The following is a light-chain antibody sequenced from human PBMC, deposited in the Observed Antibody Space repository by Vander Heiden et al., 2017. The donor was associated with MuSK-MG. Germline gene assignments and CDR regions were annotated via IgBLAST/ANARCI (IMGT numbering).Light chain of an antibody. CDR3: SSYTSSSPYVV. J-gene: IGLJ2*01. V-gene: IGLV2-14*01. CDR2: EVG. Sequence: GSPGQSTIISCTVISRDVCGYNYVSRYQQHPGKTPQVVIYEVGNRPSGVSDRFSGSESDDTASLTIAGLQDEDEDDYYYSSYTSSSPYVVFGGGTKLTVL. CDR1: SRDVCGYNY.